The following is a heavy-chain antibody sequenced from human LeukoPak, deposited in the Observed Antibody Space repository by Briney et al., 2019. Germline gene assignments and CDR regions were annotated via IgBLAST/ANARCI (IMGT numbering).Heavy chain of an antibody. CDR1: GFTFSSYG. Sequence: PGGSLRVSCAASGFTFSSYGMHWVRQAPGKGLEWVAFIRYDGSNKYYADSVKGRFTISRDNAKNSLYLQMNSLRAEDTAVYYCAREDHSNYNYWGQGTLVTVSS. D-gene: IGHD4-11*01. J-gene: IGHJ4*02. V-gene: IGHV3-30*02. CDR3: AREDHSNYNY. CDR2: IRYDGSNK.